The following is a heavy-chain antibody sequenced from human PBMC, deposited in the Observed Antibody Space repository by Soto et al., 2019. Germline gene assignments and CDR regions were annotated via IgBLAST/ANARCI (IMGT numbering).Heavy chain of an antibody. D-gene: IGHD6-25*01. Sequence: QVQLQESGPGLVKPSETLSLTCSVSGGSLSRYYWSWIRQSPGKGLEWIGSIYYTGSTSYNPSLKSRVTVSLATSKNQFSLNMRSVTAADSAVYYCARGKAADHWGQGTLVTVSS. CDR3: ARGKAADH. CDR1: GGSLSRYY. J-gene: IGHJ5*02. V-gene: IGHV4-59*08. CDR2: IYYTGST.